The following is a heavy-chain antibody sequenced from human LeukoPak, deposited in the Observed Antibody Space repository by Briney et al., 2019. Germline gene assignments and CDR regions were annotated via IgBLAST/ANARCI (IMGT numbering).Heavy chain of an antibody. CDR2: ISYDGSNK. J-gene: IGHJ4*02. V-gene: IGHV3-30-3*01. Sequence: PGGSLRLSCAASGFTFSSYAMHWVRQAPGKRLEWVAVISYDGSNKYYADSVKGRFTISRDNSKNTLYLQMNSLRAEDTAVYYCATRGSYFDYWGQGTLVTVSS. D-gene: IGHD1-26*01. CDR3: ATRGSYFDY. CDR1: GFTFSSYA.